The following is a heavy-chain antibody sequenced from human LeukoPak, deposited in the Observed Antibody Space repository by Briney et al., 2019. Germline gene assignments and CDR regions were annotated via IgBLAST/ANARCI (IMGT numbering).Heavy chain of an antibody. Sequence: GGSLRLSCAASGFTFSSYGMHWVRQAPGKGLEWVAFIRYDGSNKYYADSVKGRFTISRDNSKNTLYLQMNSLRAEDTAVYYCAKDGSLQPPTTEYYFDYWGQGTLVTVSS. J-gene: IGHJ4*02. V-gene: IGHV3-30*02. CDR2: IRYDGSNK. D-gene: IGHD1-26*01. CDR1: GFTFSSYG. CDR3: AKDGSLQPPTTEYYFDY.